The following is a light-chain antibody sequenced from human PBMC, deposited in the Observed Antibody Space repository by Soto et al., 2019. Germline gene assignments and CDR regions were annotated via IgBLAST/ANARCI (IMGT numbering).Light chain of an antibody. CDR2: DAS. J-gene: IGKJ4*01. V-gene: IGKV1-5*01. CDR3: QQYSSYSRT. CDR1: QSISSW. Sequence: DIQMTQSPSTLSTSVVNRVTIACRASQSISSWLAWYQQKPGKAPKLLIYDASSLESGVPSRFSGSGSGTEFTLTISSLQPDDFATYYCQQYSSYSRTFGGGTKVDIK.